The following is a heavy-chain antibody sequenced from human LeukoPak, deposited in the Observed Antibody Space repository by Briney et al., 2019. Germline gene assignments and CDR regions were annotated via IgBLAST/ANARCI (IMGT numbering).Heavy chain of an antibody. D-gene: IGHD3-10*02. CDR3: AQDLGQNYYVYYGMDV. J-gene: IGHJ6*02. V-gene: IGHV3-30*18. CDR2: ISYDGGNK. CDR1: ELTFSSFG. Sequence: GGSLRLSCADSELTFSSFGMHWVRQAPGKGLEWVAVISYDGGNKYYADSVKGRFTISRDNSKNTLYLQMNSLRADDTAVYCCAQDLGQNYYVYYGMDVWGQGTTVTVSS.